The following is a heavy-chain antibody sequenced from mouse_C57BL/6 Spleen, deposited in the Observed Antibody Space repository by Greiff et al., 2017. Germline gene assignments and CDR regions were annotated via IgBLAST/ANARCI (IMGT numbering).Heavy chain of an antibody. CDR1: GYTFTSYG. CDR3: ARIYGSSDYYAMDY. J-gene: IGHJ4*01. D-gene: IGHD1-1*01. CDR2: IYPRSGNT. V-gene: IGHV1-81*01. Sequence: QVQLQQSGAELARPGASVKLSCKASGYTFTSYGISWVKQRTGQGLEWIGDIYPRSGNTYYNEKFTGKATLTADKSSSTAYMGLRSLTSEDSAVYFCARIYGSSDYYAMDYWGQGTSVTVSS.